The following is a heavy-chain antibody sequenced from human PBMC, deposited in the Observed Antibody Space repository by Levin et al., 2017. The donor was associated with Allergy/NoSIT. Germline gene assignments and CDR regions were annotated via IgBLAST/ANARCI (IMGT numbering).Heavy chain of an antibody. CDR3: AKDPALSDDYGDAWWYFDL. V-gene: IGHV3-30*18. CDR2: ISYDGSNK. CDR1: GFTFSSYG. J-gene: IGHJ2*01. Sequence: GESLKISCAASGFTFSSYGMHWVRQAPGKGLEWVAVISYDGSNKYYADSVKGRFTISRDNSKNTLYLQMNSLRAEDTAVYYCAKDPALSDDYGDAWWYFDLWGRGTLVTVSS. D-gene: IGHD4-17*01.